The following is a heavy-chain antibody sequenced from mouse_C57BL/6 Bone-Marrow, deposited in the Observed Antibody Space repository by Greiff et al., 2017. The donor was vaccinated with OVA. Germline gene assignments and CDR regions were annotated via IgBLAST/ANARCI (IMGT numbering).Heavy chain of an antibody. CDR2: ISYDGSN. CDR3: ARNAYYSNDDYYAMDY. J-gene: IGHJ4*01. V-gene: IGHV3-6*01. D-gene: IGHD2-5*01. Sequence: EVQLQESGPGLVTPSPSLSLTCSVPGYSITSGYYWNWIRPFPGNKLEWLGSISYDGSNHYNPTLKNRISITRDTSKNQFFLKLNSVTTEDTATDYCARNAYYSNDDYYAMDYWGQGTAVTVAS. CDR1: GYSITSGYY.